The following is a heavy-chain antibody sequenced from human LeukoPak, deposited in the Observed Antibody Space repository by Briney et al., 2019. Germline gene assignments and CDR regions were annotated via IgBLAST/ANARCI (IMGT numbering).Heavy chain of an antibody. V-gene: IGHV4-59*01. D-gene: IGHD4-11*01. CDR1: DDSITMYY. CDR3: ARGRVSSSTWYSTYYYYFYMDV. J-gene: IGHJ6*03. Sequence: SSETLSLTCSVSDDSITMYYWTWIRQPPGKGLEWIGYVDHTGSTNFNPSLNGRVSISRDTSKNLFSLRLRSVTAADTAVYFCARGRVSSSTWYSTYYYYFYMDVWGKGTTVIVSS. CDR2: VDHTGST.